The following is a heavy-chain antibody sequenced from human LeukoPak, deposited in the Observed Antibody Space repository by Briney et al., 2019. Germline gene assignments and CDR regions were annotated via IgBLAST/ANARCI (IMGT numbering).Heavy chain of an antibody. J-gene: IGHJ5*02. V-gene: IGHV3-7*01. D-gene: IGHD5-24*01. CDR3: AKVREMATISGGFSWFDP. Sequence: GGSLRLSCAASGFTFNRDWTAWVRQAPGKGLEWVANIKEDGSEKNYVDSVKGRFTISRDNAVNSVYLQMNDLRAEDTGVYYCAKVREMATISGGFSWFDPWGQGTLVTVSS. CDR1: GFTFNRDW. CDR2: IKEDGSEK.